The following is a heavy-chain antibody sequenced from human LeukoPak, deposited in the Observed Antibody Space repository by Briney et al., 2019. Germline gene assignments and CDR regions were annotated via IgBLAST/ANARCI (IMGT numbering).Heavy chain of an antibody. CDR2: IWYDGSNK. CDR1: GFTFRNHG. Sequence: GGSLRLSCAASGFTFRNHGMHWVRQAPGKGLEWVAVIWYDGSNKYYADSVKGRFTISRDNSRNTLYLQMNSLTAEDTAVYYCVRDWSARYFDCWGQGILVTVSS. CDR3: VRDWSARYFDC. J-gene: IGHJ4*02. D-gene: IGHD6-6*01. V-gene: IGHV3-33*01.